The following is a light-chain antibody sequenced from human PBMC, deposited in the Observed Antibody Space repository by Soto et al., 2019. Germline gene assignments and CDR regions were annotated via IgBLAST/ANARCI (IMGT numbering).Light chain of an antibody. CDR1: QSVSSN. V-gene: IGKV3-15*01. CDR3: QQYNNWLRT. J-gene: IGKJ2*01. CDR2: GAS. Sequence: EIVMTQSPATLSVSPGERATLSCRASQSVSSNLAWYQQKPGQAPRLLIYGASTRATGIPARFSGSGSGTEFTLTISSLQSEDFEVYYYQQYNNWLRTFGQGTKLEIK.